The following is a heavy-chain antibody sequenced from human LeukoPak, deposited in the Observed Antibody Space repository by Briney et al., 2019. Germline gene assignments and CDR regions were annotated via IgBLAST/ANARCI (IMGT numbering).Heavy chain of an antibody. J-gene: IGHJ4*02. D-gene: IGHD2-2*01. CDR3: ARSKVVPAAISKSAAAGTIEDADY. CDR1: GGSISSYY. Sequence: PSETLSLTCTVSGGSISSYYWSWTRQPAGKGLEWIGRIYTSGSTNYNPSLKSRVTMSVDTSKNQFSLKLSSVTAADTAVYYCARSKVVPAAISKSAAAGTIEDADYWGQGTLVTVSS. CDR2: IYTSGST. V-gene: IGHV4-4*07.